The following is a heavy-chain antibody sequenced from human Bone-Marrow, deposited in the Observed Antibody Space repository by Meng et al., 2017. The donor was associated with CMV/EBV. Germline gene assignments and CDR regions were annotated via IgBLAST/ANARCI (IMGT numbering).Heavy chain of an antibody. Sequence: EVQLVESGGTLVQPGGSVRLSGGVSGFTVRNYWMHLVRQRSVKGLDWVSRIDNNDGRSTSYADSVRGRFTISRDNAKNTLYLQIDSLRVEDTAVYYCARGVAESLGWEMGYWGQGTLVTVSS. CDR1: GFTVRNYW. V-gene: IGHV3-74*01. CDR3: ARGVAESLGWEMGY. D-gene: IGHD1-26*01. CDR2: IDNNDGRST. J-gene: IGHJ4*02.